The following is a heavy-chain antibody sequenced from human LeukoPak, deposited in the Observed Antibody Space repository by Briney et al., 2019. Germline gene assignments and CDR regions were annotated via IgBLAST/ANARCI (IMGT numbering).Heavy chain of an antibody. CDR2: MYYSGST. V-gene: IGHV4-59*08. J-gene: IGHJ5*02. D-gene: IGHD6-6*01. CDR1: GGSISSYY. Sequence: SETLSLTCTVSGGSISSYYWSLIRQPAGKGLEWIGYMYYSGSTNYNPSLKSRVTISVDTSKNQFSLKLSSVTAADTAVYYCARHQRIAARTRFDPWGQGTLVTVSS. CDR3: ARHQRIAARTRFDP.